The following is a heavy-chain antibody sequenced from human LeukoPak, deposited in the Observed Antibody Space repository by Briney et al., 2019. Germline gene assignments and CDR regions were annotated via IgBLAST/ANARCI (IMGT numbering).Heavy chain of an antibody. CDR1: GYTFTSYY. CDR2: INPGGGSI. D-gene: IGHD4-23*01. Sequence: ASVKVSCKASGYTFTSYYMHWVRQAPGQGLEWMGIINPGGGSISYAQKFQGRVTMTRDMSTSTVYMELSSLRSEDTAVYYCASDYGGNSPLDYWGQGTLVTVSS. V-gene: IGHV1-46*01. J-gene: IGHJ4*02. CDR3: ASDYGGNSPLDY.